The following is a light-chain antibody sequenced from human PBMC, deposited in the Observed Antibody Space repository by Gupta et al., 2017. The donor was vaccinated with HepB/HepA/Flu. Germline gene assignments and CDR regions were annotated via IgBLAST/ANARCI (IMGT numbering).Light chain of an antibody. CDR2: QAS. J-gene: IGKJ1*01. Sequence: DIQMTQFPSSLSASIGDRVTITCWASESISRWLAWYQQKPGRAPKLLVNQASTLQSGVSSRFSGSGSGTEFTLTISSLQPDDFATYYCQHFHSYPWTFGQGTKVEVK. CDR1: ESISRW. CDR3: QHFHSYPWT. V-gene: IGKV1-5*03.